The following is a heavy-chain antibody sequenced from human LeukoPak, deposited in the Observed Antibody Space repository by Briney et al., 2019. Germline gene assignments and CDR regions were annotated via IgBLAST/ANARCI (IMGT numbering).Heavy chain of an antibody. J-gene: IGHJ4*02. CDR1: GFSLSTSGVG. CDR2: IYWNDDK. CDR3: AHLPRGYSSSWLDY. Sequence: SGPTLVKPTQTLTLTCTFSGFSLSTSGVGVGWIRQPPGKALEWLALIYWNDDKSYSPSLKSRLTITKDTSKNQVVLTMTNMDPVDTATYYCAHLPRGYSSSWLDYWGQGTLVTVSS. V-gene: IGHV2-5*01. D-gene: IGHD6-13*01.